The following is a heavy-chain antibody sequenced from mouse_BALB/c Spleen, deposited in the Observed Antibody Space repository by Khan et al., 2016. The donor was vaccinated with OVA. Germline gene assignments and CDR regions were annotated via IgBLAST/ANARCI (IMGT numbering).Heavy chain of an antibody. D-gene: IGHD2-10*01. V-gene: IGHV2-6-1*01. CDR1: GFSLTNYG. CDR3: ARQTYYHYYIMDY. CDR2: IWSDGST. J-gene: IGHJ4*01. Sequence: QVRLQQSGPGLVAPSQSLSITCTISGFSLTNYGVHWVRQPPGKGLEWLVVIWSDGSTTYDSALKSRLTISKDNSKSQVFLEMDSLQTDDTAMYYCARQTYYHYYIMDYWGQGTSVTVSS.